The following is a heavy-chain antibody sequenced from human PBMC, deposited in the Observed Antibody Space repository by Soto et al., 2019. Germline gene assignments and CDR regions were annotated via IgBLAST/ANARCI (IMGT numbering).Heavy chain of an antibody. CDR1: GFTFSSCA. V-gene: IGHV3-23*01. J-gene: IGHJ4*02. CDR2: ISGSGGST. D-gene: IGHD3-10*01. CDR3: ANYYGSGRTRTFDY. Sequence: PGGSLRLSCAASGFTFSSCAMSWVRQAPGKGLEWVSAISGSGGSTYYADSVKGRFTISRDNSKNTLYLQMNSLRAEDTAAYYCANYYGSGRTRTFDYWGQGTLVTVSS.